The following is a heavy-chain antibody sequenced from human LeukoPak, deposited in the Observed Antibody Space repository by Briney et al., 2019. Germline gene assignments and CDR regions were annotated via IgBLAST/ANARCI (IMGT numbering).Heavy chain of an antibody. CDR2: MYPSGST. Sequence: SETLSLTCTVSGGSFSSNSYFWPWIRQPAGKGLEWIGRMYPSGSTNYHPSLKSRVTILEDMSKNQFSLRLNSVTAADTAVYYCARGVKSGGYYDYWGQGTLVTVSS. CDR1: GGSFSSNSYF. CDR3: ARGVKSGGYYDY. J-gene: IGHJ4*02. V-gene: IGHV4-61*02. D-gene: IGHD2-15*01.